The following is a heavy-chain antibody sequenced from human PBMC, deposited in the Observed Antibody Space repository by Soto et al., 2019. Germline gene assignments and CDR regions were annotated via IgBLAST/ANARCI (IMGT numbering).Heavy chain of an antibody. J-gene: IGHJ3*02. Sequence: LSRASSRFTVNISAISLVLQNPGKGLEWVSAISGSGGSTYYADSVKGRFTISRDNSKNTLYLQMNSLRAEDTAVYYCAKPFFYDGGGYYRGPRDAFAIWGQGTMVTV. D-gene: IGHD3-22*01. V-gene: IGHV3-23*01. CDR2: ISGSGGST. CDR3: AKPFFYDGGGYYRGPRDAFAI. CDR1: RFTVNISA.